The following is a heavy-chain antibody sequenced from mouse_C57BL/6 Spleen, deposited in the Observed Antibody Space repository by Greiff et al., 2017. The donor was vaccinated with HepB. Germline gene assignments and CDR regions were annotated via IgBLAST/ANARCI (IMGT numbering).Heavy chain of an antibody. J-gene: IGHJ4*01. V-gene: IGHV5-16*01. D-gene: IGHD1-1*01. CDR3: ARGSIYYYGSSAMDY. Sequence: EVQVVESEGGLVQPGISMKLSCTASGFTFSDYYMAWVRQVPEKGLEWVANINYDGSSTYYLDSLKSRFIISRDNAKNILYLQMSSLKSEDTATYYCARGSIYYYGSSAMDYWGQGTSVTVSS. CDR2: INYDGSST. CDR1: GFTFSDYY.